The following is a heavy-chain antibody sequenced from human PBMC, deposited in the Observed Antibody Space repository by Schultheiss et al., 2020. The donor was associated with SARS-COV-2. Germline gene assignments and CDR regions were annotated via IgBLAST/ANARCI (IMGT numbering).Heavy chain of an antibody. CDR2: ISSSGSTI. Sequence: GVSLRLSCAASGFTFSSYGMHWVRQAPGKGLEWVSYISSSGSTIYYADSVKGRFTISRDNAKNSLYLQMNSLRAEDTAVYYCARARTALMGSFDYWGQGTLVTVSS. J-gene: IGHJ4*02. CDR3: ARARTALMGSFDY. D-gene: IGHD2-21*02. V-gene: IGHV3-48*04. CDR1: GFTFSSYG.